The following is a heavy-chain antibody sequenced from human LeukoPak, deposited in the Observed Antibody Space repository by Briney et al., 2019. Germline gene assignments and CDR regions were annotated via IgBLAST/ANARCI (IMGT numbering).Heavy chain of an antibody. J-gene: IGHJ4*02. V-gene: IGHV3-30-3*01. CDR3: ASPDSSSWYYFDY. CDR2: ISYDGSNK. Sequence: PGGSLRLSCAAPGFTFSSYAMHWVRQAPGKGLEWVAVISYDGSNKYYADSVKGRFTISRDNSKNTLYLQMNSLRAEDTAVYYCASPDSSSWYYFDYWGQGTLVTVSS. CDR1: GFTFSSYA. D-gene: IGHD6-13*01.